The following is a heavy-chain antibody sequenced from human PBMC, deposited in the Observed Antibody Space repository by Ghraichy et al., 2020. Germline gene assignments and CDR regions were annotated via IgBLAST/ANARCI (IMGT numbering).Heavy chain of an antibody. CDR2: IYYSGST. D-gene: IGHD3-10*01. V-gene: IGHV4-59*01. J-gene: IGHJ5*02. CDR3: ARQRFRGVTNWFDP. CDR1: GGSISSYY. Sequence: SETLSLTCTVSGGSISSYYWSWIRQPPGKGLEWIGYIYYSGSTNYNPSLKSRVTISVDTSKNQFSLKLSSVTAADTAVYYCARQRFRGVTNWFDPWGQGTLVTVSS.